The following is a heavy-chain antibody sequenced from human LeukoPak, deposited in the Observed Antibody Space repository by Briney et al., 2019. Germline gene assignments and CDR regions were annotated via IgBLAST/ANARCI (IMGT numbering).Heavy chain of an antibody. CDR2: IYHSGST. D-gene: IGHD6-13*01. J-gene: IGHJ4*02. CDR3: ARVYRSSWYEADY. CDR1: GGSISSGGYY. V-gene: IGHV4-30-2*01. Sequence: PSETLSLTCTVSGGSISSGGYYWSWIRQPPGKGLEWIGYIYHSGSTYYNPSLKSRVTISVDRSKNQFSLKLSSVTAADTAVYYCARVYRSSWYEADYWGQGTLVTVSS.